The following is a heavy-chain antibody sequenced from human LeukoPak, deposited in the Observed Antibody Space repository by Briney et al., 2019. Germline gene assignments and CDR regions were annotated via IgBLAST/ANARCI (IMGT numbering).Heavy chain of an antibody. Sequence: SETLSLTCSVSGYSISNDYYWGWIRQPPGKGPEWIGSIYHSGITYYNASLKSRVVISVDTSKNQFSLKLSSVSAADTAVYYCARIWEYCSRNNCRNARGLPYWRQGTLVTVSS. J-gene: IGHJ4*02. CDR3: ARIWEYCSRNNCRNARGLPY. D-gene: IGHD2-2*01. V-gene: IGHV4-38-2*02. CDR2: IYHSGIT. CDR1: GYSISNDYY.